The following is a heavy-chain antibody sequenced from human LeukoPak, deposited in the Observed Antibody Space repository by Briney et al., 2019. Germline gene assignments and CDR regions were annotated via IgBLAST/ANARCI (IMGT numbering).Heavy chain of an antibody. CDR2: ISGSGGST. CDR1: GFTFSSYA. J-gene: IGHJ3*02. CDR3: ARGRAGSGSNHPASYYALDI. Sequence: GGSLRLSCAASGFTFSSYAMSWVRQAPGKGLEWVSAISGSGGSTYYADSVKGRFTISRDNSKNTLYLQMNSLRAEDTAVYYCARGRAGSGSNHPASYYALDIWGQGTMVTVS. D-gene: IGHD1-26*01. V-gene: IGHV3-23*01.